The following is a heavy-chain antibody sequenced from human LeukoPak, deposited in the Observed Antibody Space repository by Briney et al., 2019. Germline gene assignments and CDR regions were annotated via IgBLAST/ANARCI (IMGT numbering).Heavy chain of an antibody. V-gene: IGHV4-39*01. CDR1: GGSISSSSAY. Sequence: PSETLSLTCTVSGGSISSSSAYWGWIRQPPGKGLEWIGSIYYSKNTYYNPSLKSRVTISADTSKNQFSLTLGSVSTTDTAVYYCVSPRGFSYGYFDYWGQGTLVTVSS. CDR2: IYYSKNT. D-gene: IGHD5-18*01. J-gene: IGHJ4*02. CDR3: VSPRGFSYGYFDY.